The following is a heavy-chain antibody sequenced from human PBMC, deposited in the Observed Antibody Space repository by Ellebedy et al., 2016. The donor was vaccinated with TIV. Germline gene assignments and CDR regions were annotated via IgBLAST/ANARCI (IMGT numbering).Heavy chain of an antibody. CDR1: GFTFSSYA. CDR2: ISGSGGST. D-gene: IGHD5-12*01. Sequence: GGSLRLSXAASGFTFSSYAMSWVRQAPGKGLEWVSAISGSGGSTYYADSVKGRFTISRENSKNTLYFQLNSLRAEGTAVYYCARVLTMADYFWYGMDVWGQGTKVTVSS. V-gene: IGHV3-23*01. J-gene: IGHJ6*02. CDR3: ARVLTMADYFWYGMDV.